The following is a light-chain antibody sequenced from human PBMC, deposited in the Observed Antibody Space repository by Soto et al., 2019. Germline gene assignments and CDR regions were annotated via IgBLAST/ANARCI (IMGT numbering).Light chain of an antibody. J-gene: IGKJ5*01. CDR2: DAS. CDR1: QGISSA. Sequence: AIQLTQSPSSLSASVGDRVTITCRASQGISSALAWYQQKPGKAPNLVIYDASTLESGVPSRFSGSGSGTDFTLTISSLQPEDFATYYCQQFKTYPITLGQGTRLDI. V-gene: IGKV1-13*02. CDR3: QQFKTYPIT.